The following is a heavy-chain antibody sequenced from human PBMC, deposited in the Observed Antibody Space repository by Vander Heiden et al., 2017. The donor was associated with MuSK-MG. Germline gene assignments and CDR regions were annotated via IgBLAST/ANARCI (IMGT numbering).Heavy chain of an antibody. D-gene: IGHD3-22*01. Sequence: QITLKESGQTLVKPTQTLTLTCTFSGFSLRTKGEGVGWIRQPPGKALEWLALIYWDDDKRYNSSLKTRLTISKDDSKKEVVLTMTNMNPVDTATYFCAHRPPDKAGYYLFDSWGQGSLVTVSS. J-gene: IGHJ4*02. CDR2: IYWDDDK. CDR3: AHRPPDKAGYYLFDS. V-gene: IGHV2-5*02. CDR1: GFSLRTKGEG.